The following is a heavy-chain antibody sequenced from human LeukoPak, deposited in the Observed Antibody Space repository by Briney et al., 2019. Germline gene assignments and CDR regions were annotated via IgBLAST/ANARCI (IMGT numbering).Heavy chain of an antibody. Sequence: GGSLRLSCVASGFTFSSYAINWVRRVPGKGLEWVSAISGSGGSTFYVDSVKGRFTISRDNSKNTLYLQMNSLRAEDTAVYYCAMSYSSSSVVAFDIWGQGTMVTVSS. J-gene: IGHJ3*02. V-gene: IGHV3-23*01. D-gene: IGHD6-6*01. CDR2: ISGSGGST. CDR1: GFTFSSYA. CDR3: AMSYSSSSVVAFDI.